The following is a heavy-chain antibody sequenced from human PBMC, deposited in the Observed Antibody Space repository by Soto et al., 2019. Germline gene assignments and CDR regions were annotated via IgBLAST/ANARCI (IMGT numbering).Heavy chain of an antibody. CDR3: AKVLYDSSGYYHLHGMDV. Sequence: GGSLRLSCAASGFTFSSYGMHWVRQAPGKGLEWVAVISYDGSNKYYADSVKGRFTISRDNSKNTLYLQMNSLRAEDTAVYYCAKVLYDSSGYYHLHGMDVWGQGTTVTVSS. D-gene: IGHD3-22*01. V-gene: IGHV3-30*18. J-gene: IGHJ6*02. CDR1: GFTFSSYG. CDR2: ISYDGSNK.